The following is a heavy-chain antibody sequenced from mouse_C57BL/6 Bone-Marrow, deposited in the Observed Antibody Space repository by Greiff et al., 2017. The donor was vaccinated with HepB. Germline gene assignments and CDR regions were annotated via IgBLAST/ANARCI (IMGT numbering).Heavy chain of an antibody. CDR2: IYPSDSET. Sequence: QVHVKQPGAELVRPGSSVKLSCKASGYTFTSYWMDWVKQRPGQGLEWIGNIYPSDSETHYNQKFKDKATLTVDKSSSTAYMQLSSLTSEDSAVYYCARYDGNYIFDYWGQGTTLTVSS. V-gene: IGHV1-61*01. CDR1: GYTFTSYW. D-gene: IGHD2-3*01. J-gene: IGHJ2*01. CDR3: ARYDGNYIFDY.